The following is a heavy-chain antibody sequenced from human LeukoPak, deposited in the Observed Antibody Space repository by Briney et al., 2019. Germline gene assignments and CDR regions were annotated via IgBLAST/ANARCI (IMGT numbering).Heavy chain of an antibody. V-gene: IGHV3-30*02. J-gene: IGHJ4*02. CDR3: AKDYDYIWGSYRQFDY. D-gene: IGHD3-16*02. Sequence: PGGSLRLSCAASGFTFSSYGIHWVRQAPGKGLEWVAFIRYDGSKEFYADSVKGRFTISRDSSKNTLYLQMNSLRAEDTAVYYCAKDYDYIWGSYRQFDYWGQGTLVTVSS. CDR2: IRYDGSKE. CDR1: GFTFSSYG.